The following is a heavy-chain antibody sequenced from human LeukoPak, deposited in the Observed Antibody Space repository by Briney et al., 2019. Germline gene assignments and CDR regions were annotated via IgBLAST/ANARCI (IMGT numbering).Heavy chain of an antibody. J-gene: IGHJ5*01. D-gene: IGHD1-26*01. CDR3: ARPWEITMSERSYNWFDS. CDR2: INPNCGGT. CDR1: GYTFTAYY. V-gene: IGHV1-2*02. Sequence: ASVKDSCMASGYTFTAYYIHWVRQAPGQGLEWMGRINPNCGGTNYAQKFQGRVTMTRDTSISTAYMELSRLRSDDTAVYYCARPWEITMSERSYNWFDSWGQGTLVTVSS.